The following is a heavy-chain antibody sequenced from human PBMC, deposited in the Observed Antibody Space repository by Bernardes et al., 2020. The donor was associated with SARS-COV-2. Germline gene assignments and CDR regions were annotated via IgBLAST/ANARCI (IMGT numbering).Heavy chain of an antibody. CDR2: INWNGANT. Sequence: VGSLRLSCAASGFTFDDYGMSWVRQAPGKGLEWVSSINWNGANTGYADSVKGRFTISRDNAKNSLYLQMNSLRAEDTALYYCARIKGLGGDYNGPADYWGQGTLVTVSS. CDR1: GFTFDDYG. J-gene: IGHJ4*02. CDR3: ARIKGLGGDYNGPADY. D-gene: IGHD2-21*01. V-gene: IGHV3-20*04.